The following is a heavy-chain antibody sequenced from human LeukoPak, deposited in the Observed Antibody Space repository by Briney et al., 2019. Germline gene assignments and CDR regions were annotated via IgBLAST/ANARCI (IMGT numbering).Heavy chain of an antibody. V-gene: IGHV3-13*01. CDR2: IGTAGDT. J-gene: IGHJ4*02. CDR3: AKTRPLDSSSWSHGDY. CDR1: GFTFSNHA. D-gene: IGHD6-13*01. Sequence: PGGSLRLSCATSGFTFSNHAMHWVRQATGKGLEWVSAIGTAGDTFYPGSVKGRFTISRENAKNSLSLQINSLKAEDTAVYYCAKTRPLDSSSWSHGDYWGQGTLVTVSS.